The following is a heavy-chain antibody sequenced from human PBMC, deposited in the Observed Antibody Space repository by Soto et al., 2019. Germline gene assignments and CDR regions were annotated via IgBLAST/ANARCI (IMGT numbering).Heavy chain of an antibody. Sequence: EVHLVESGGGLVKPGGSLRLSCEASGFPFSITGMNWVRQAPGKGLEWVSSINSAGSYTDYADSVKGRLTISRDNAKNSLYLQMNNMIVEDTGVYYFAQDGAAGSFMDVWGQGTTVSVYS. CDR2: INSAGSYT. CDR3: AQDGAAGSFMDV. J-gene: IGHJ6*02. CDR1: GFPFSITG. D-gene: IGHD6-13*01. V-gene: IGHV3-21*01.